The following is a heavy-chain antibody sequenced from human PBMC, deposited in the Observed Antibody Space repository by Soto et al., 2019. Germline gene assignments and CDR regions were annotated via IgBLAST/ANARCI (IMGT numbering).Heavy chain of an antibody. CDR1: GYIFVNYG. CDR3: ARDYSSSWPWPINWFDP. Sequence: ASVKVSCKASGYIFVNYGIAWVRQAPGQGLEWMGWISPYSGNTHYASKVQGRLTMTTDTSTSTAYMELRSLRSDDTAVYYCARDYSSSWPWPINWFDPWGQGTLVTVSS. J-gene: IGHJ5*02. CDR2: ISPYSGNT. V-gene: IGHV1-18*01. D-gene: IGHD6-13*01.